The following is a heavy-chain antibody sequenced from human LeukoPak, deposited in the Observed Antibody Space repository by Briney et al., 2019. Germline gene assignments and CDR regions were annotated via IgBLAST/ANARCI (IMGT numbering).Heavy chain of an antibody. CDR3: AGSSYYYYVDV. D-gene: IGHD3-10*01. Sequence: GGSLRLSCAASGFTLSSYAMHWVRHAPGKGLEWVAVISYDGSNEYYADSVKGRFTISRDNSKNTLYLQMDRLRAEDTAVYYCAGSSYYYYVDVWGKGTMVTVSS. V-gene: IGHV3-30*01. CDR2: ISYDGSNE. CDR1: GFTLSSYA. J-gene: IGHJ6*03.